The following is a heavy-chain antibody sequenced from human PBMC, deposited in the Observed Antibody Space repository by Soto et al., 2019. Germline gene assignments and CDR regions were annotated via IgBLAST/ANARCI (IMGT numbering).Heavy chain of an antibody. CDR1: GGTFSNYA. CDR3: ASDYALADTYYYAIDV. J-gene: IGHJ6*02. CDR2: IIPLAGTA. Sequence: QVQLVQSVAEVKKPGSSVKVSCKASGGTFSNYAISWVRQAPGQVLEWMGGIIPLAGTANYAQKFQGRVTITVDDSTRTGYMELSSLRAEDTAVYYCASDYALADTYYYAIDVWGQGTTVTVSS. D-gene: IGHD6-19*01. V-gene: IGHV1-69*01.